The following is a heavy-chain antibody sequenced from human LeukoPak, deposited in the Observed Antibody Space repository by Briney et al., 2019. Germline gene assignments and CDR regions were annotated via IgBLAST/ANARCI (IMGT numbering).Heavy chain of an antibody. CDR1: GASISSYS. D-gene: IGHD3-16*01. J-gene: IGHJ4*02. CDR3: ARDRSLGELTTESPSFDY. Sequence: SETLSLTCAVFGASISSYSWGWIRQPAGEGLEWIGRIYTSGSTKYNPSLKSRVTMSIDTSKNQFSLKLSSVTAADTAVYYCARDRSLGELTTESPSFDYWGQGTLVTVSS. CDR2: IYTSGST. V-gene: IGHV4-4*07.